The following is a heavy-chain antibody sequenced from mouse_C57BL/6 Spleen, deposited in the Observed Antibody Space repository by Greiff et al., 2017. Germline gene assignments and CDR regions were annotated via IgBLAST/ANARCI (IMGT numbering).Heavy chain of an antibody. CDR3: ARGEDILLQSYFDY. Sequence: QVQLQQSGAELARPGASVTLSCKASGFTFTSYGLSWVMQRTGQGLEWIGEIYPRSGNTYYNEKFKGKATLTADKSSSPAYLELRSLTSEDPAIYFCARGEDILLQSYFDYWGQGTTLTVSS. D-gene: IGHD1-1*01. CDR2: IYPRSGNT. J-gene: IGHJ2*01. CDR1: GFTFTSYG. V-gene: IGHV1-81*01.